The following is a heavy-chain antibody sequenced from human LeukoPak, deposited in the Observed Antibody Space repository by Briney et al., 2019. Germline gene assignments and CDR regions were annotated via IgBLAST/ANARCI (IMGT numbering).Heavy chain of an antibody. CDR1: GFTFSTSW. V-gene: IGHV3-74*01. J-gene: IGHJ4*02. CDR3: AHTVWSGNYFGY. D-gene: IGHD3-3*01. Sequence: GGSLRLSCAASGFTFSTSWMHWVRQVPGKGLVWVSRINSDGRSTDYADSVKGRFTISRDNTKNTLYLQMNSLRVEDTAVYYCAHTVWSGNYFGYWGQGTLVTVSS. CDR2: INSDGRST.